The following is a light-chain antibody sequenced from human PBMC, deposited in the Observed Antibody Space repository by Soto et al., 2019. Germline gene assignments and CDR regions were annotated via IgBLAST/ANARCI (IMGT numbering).Light chain of an antibody. J-gene: IGLJ1*01. CDR2: EVT. V-gene: IGLV2-8*01. CDR1: STDVGAYNY. Sequence: QSVLTQPPSASGSPGQSVTISCTGTSTDVGAYNYVSWYQQRPGKAPKLMIFEVTKRPSGVPDRFSGSKSGNTASLTVSGVQADDGADYYCSSYAGSNSFVFGTGTKV. CDR3: SSYAGSNSFV.